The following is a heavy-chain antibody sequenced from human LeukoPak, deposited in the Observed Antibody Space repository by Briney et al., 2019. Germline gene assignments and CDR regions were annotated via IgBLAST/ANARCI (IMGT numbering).Heavy chain of an antibody. D-gene: IGHD6-13*01. CDR3: AKAAVYSINWTPFDD. V-gene: IGHV3-30-3*01. Sequence: GGSLRLSCAASGFTFNDYALYWVRQAPGKGLEWVTLISYDGYDKSYADSVRGRFTISRGNSRNMLYLQMNSLRAEDTAVYYCAKAAVYSINWTPFDDWGLGTLVTVSS. CDR2: ISYDGYDK. J-gene: IGHJ4*02. CDR1: GFTFNDYA.